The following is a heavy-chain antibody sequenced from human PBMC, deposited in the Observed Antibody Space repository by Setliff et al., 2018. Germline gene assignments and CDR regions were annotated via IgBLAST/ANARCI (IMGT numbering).Heavy chain of an antibody. J-gene: IGHJ3*01. CDR1: GFIFTNYA. CDR2: ISSGGSGI. V-gene: IGHV3-11*01. Sequence: GGSLRLSCTASGFIFTNYAMSWVRQAPGKGLEWVSHISSGGSGIYYADSVRGRFTISRDNAKNSLYLQRNSLGAEDTALYYCARAHRYFSDTSGYFYDQGRSAFDVWGQGTMVTVSS. CDR3: ARAHRYFSDTSGYFYDQGRSAFDV. D-gene: IGHD3-22*01.